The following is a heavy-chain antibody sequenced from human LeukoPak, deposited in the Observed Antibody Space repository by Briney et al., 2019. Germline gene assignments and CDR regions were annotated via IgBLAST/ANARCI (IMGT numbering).Heavy chain of an antibody. CDR2: ISSSGSTI. CDR3: ARYIAAAGVGYGMDV. J-gene: IGHJ6*02. CDR1: RFTFSDYY. Sequence: GGSLRLSCAASRFTFSDYYMSWIRQAPGKGLEWVSYISSSGSTIYYADSVKGRFTISRDNAKNSLYLQMNSLSAEDTAVYYCARYIAAAGVGYGMDVWGQGTTVTVSS. D-gene: IGHD6-13*01. V-gene: IGHV3-11*01.